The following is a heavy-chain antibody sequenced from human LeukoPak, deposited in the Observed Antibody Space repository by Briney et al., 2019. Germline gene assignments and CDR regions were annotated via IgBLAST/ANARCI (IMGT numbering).Heavy chain of an antibody. CDR3: ARGDYYDSSGYPLY. D-gene: IGHD3-22*01. V-gene: IGHV3-30*04. Sequence: GGSLRLSCAASGFTFSSYAMHWVRQAPGKGLEWVAVISYDGSNKYYADSVKGRFTISRDNSKNTLYLQMNSLRAEDTAVYYCARGDYYDSSGYPLYWGQETLVTVSS. CDR1: GFTFSSYA. J-gene: IGHJ4*02. CDR2: ISYDGSNK.